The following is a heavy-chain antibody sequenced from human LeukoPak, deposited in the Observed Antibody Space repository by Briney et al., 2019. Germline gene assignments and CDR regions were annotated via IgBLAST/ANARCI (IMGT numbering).Heavy chain of an antibody. CDR3: ARVVFGYIVVVPSAFDI. D-gene: IGHD2-21*01. Sequence: GGSLRLSCAGSGFTFSDYSMTWIRQAPGKGLEWVSYITSSGSTIYYGDSVKGRFTISRDNAKNSLYLQMNSLRAEDTAAYYRARVVFGYIVVVPSAFDIWGQGTMVTVSS. CDR2: ITSSGSTI. CDR1: GFTFSDYS. V-gene: IGHV3-11*04. J-gene: IGHJ3*02.